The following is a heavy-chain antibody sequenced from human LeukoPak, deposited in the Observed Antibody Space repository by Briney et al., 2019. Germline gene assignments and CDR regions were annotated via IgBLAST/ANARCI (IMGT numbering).Heavy chain of an antibody. Sequence: ASVKVSCKASGYTFTSHDINWVRQATGQGLEWMGWISAYNGNTNYAQKLQGRVTMTTDTSTSTAYMELRSLRSDDTAVYYCARESRYYYDSSGYPEHDAFDIWGQGTMVTVSS. V-gene: IGHV1-18*01. J-gene: IGHJ3*02. CDR1: GYTFTSHD. CDR2: ISAYNGNT. CDR3: ARESRYYYDSSGYPEHDAFDI. D-gene: IGHD3-22*01.